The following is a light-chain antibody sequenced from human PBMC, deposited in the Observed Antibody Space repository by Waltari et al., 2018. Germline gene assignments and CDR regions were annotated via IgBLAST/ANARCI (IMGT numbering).Light chain of an antibody. CDR1: DSNIGSNG. Sequence: QSVLTQSPSVSEAPRQRVTISCSGSDSNIGSNGVNWYQQLPGKAPKLVIYYDDLIPSGVSDRFSGSKSGTSASLAISGLQSEDEADYYCAAWDDTLNGWLFGGGTKLTVL. CDR2: YDD. CDR3: AAWDDTLNGWL. J-gene: IGLJ3*02. V-gene: IGLV1-36*01.